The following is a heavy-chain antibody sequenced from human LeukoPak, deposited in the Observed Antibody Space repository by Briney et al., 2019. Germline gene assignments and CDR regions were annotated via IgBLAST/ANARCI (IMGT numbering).Heavy chain of an antibody. D-gene: IGHD3-10*01. CDR2: ISAHNGAT. Sequence: GASVKVSCKASGYSFTSYGISWVRQAPGQGLEWMGWISAHNGATNYAQNFQGRVTMTTDTSTNTAYMEVRSLRSDDTAVYYCARESSAGRYQNDYWGQGTLVTVSS. V-gene: IGHV1-18*01. CDR3: ARESSAGRYQNDY. CDR1: GYSFTSYG. J-gene: IGHJ4*02.